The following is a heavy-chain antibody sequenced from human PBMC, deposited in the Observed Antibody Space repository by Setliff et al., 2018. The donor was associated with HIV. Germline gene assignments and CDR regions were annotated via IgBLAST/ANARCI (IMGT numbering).Heavy chain of an antibody. CDR2: ISAYNGNT. CDR1: GYTFTSYG. CDR3: ARGIGITGRLSF. V-gene: IGHV1-18*01. J-gene: IGHJ4*02. Sequence: GASVKVSCKASGYTFTSYGITWVRQAPEQGLGWMGWISAYNGNTNYAQKLQGRVTMTTDTSTSTAYMDLRSLRSDDTAVYYCARGIGITGRLSFWGQGTLVTVSS. D-gene: IGHD6-6*01.